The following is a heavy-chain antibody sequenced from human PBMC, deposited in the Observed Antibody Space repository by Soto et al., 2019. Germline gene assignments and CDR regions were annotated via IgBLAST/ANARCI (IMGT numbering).Heavy chain of an antibody. V-gene: IGHV4-59*01. J-gene: IGHJ4*02. CDR3: ARSGXSSGWYFDY. CDR1: GGSISSYY. Sequence: PSETLSLTCTVSGGSISSYYWSWIRQPPGKGLEWIGYIYYSGSTNYNPSLKSRVTISVDTSKNQFSLKLSSVTAADTAVYYCARSGXSSGWYFDYWGQGTLVTVSS. D-gene: IGHD6-19*01. CDR2: IYYSGST.